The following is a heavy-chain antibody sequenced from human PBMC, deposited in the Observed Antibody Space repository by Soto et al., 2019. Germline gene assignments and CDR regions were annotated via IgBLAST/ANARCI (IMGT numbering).Heavy chain of an antibody. CDR3: ARGAPSYCSGGSCYRDLDY. J-gene: IGHJ4*02. CDR1: GFTFSSYW. CDR2: INSDGSST. D-gene: IGHD2-15*01. V-gene: IGHV3-74*01. Sequence: EVPLVESGGGLVQPGGSLRLSCAASGFTFSSYWMHWVRQAPGKGLVWVSRINSDGSSTSYADSVKGRFTISRDNAKNPVYLHINRLRAEDTAVYYCARGAPSYCSGGSCYRDLDYWGQGTLVTVSS.